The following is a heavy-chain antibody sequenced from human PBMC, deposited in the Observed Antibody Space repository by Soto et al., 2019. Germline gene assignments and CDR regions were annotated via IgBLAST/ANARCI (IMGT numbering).Heavy chain of an antibody. CDR3: ARDLTPGGADV. CDR1: GLTFDEHA. D-gene: IGHD4-17*01. Sequence: EVQLVESGGGLVQPGRSLRLSCVVSGLTFDEHAMHWVRQGPGKGLEWVSGIFWSGGSVGYADSVKGRFTVSRDKAKNSLYLQMDGLRAEDTALYYCARDLTPGGADVWGQGTTVTVSS. J-gene: IGHJ6*02. V-gene: IGHV3-9*01. CDR2: IFWSGGSV.